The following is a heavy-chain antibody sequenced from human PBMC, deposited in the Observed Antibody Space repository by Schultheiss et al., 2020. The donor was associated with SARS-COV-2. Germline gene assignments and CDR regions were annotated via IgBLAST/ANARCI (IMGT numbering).Heavy chain of an antibody. J-gene: IGHJ4*02. CDR3: ARDGSSSGYYPSFDY. CDR1: GGSFSGYY. CDR2: INHSGST. V-gene: IGHV4-34*01. Sequence: SQTLSLTCAVYGGSFSGYYWSWIRQPPGKGLEWIGEINHSGSTNYNPSLKSRVTISVDTSKNQFSLKLSSVTAADTAVYYCARDGSSSGYYPSFDYWGQGTLVTVSS. D-gene: IGHD3-22*01.